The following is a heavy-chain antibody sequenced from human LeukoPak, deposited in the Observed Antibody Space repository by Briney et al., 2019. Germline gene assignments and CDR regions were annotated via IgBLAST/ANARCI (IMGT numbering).Heavy chain of an antibody. V-gene: IGHV3-30*04. Sequence: GRSLRLSCAASGFTFSSYAMHWVRQAPGKGLEWVAVISYDGSNKYYADSVKGRFTISRDNSKNTLYLQMNSLRAEDTAVYYCARETGYSSGWYSSYYYYYGMDVWGQGTTVTVSS. CDR3: ARETGYSSGWYSSYYYYYGMDV. CDR1: GFTFSSYA. D-gene: IGHD6-19*01. CDR2: ISYDGSNK. J-gene: IGHJ6*02.